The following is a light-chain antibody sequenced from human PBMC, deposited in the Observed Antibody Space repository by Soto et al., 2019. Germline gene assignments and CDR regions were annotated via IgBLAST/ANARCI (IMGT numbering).Light chain of an antibody. CDR3: QQYYSTPLT. J-gene: IGKJ4*01. CDR2: WAS. Sequence: DIVMTQSPDSLAVSLGERATINCKSSQSILHSSNNKNYLAWYAQKPGQPPKLLIYWASTREPGVPDRFSGSGSGTDFTLTIGSLQAEDVAVYYCQQYYSTPLTFGGGTKVEIK. CDR1: QSILHSSNNKNY. V-gene: IGKV4-1*01.